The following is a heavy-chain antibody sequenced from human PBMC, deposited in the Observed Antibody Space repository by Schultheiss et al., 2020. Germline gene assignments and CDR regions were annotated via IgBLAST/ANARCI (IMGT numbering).Heavy chain of an antibody. Sequence: SETLSLTCTVSGGSISSGGYYWSWIRQHPEKGLEWIGYIYYSGSTYYNPSLKSRVTISVDTSKNQFSLKLSSVTAADTAVYYCAAWYSSDGACDYWGQGTLVTVSS. CDR1: GGSISSGGYY. V-gene: IGHV4-31*03. CDR2: IYYSGST. D-gene: IGHD2-15*01. J-gene: IGHJ4*02. CDR3: AAWYSSDGACDY.